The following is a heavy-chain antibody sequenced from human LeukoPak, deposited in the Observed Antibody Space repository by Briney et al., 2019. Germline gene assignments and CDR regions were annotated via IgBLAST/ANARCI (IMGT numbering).Heavy chain of an antibody. CDR1: GYTFTGYY. V-gene: IGHV1-2*02. J-gene: IGHJ6*02. CDR3: ARGSQGVVVAATLYYYYGMDV. Sequence: ASVKVSCKASGYTFTGYYMHWVRQAPGQGLEWMGWINPNSGGTNYAQKFQGRVTMTRDTSISTAYMELSRLRSDDTAVYYCARGSQGVVVAATLYYYYGMDVWGQGTTVTVPS. CDR2: INPNSGGT. D-gene: IGHD2-15*01.